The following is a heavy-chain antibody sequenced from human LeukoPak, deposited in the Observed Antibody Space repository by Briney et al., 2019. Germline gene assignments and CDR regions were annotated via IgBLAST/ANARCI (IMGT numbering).Heavy chain of an antibody. D-gene: IGHD1-26*01. CDR2: ISYDGSNK. J-gene: IGHJ4*02. V-gene: IGHV3-30*18. CDR3: AKTEWEQGIDY. Sequence: GGSLRLSCAASGFTFSSYGMHWVRQAPGKGLEWVAVISYDGSNKYYADSVKGRFTISRDNSKNTLYLQMNSLRAEDTAVCYCAKTEWEQGIDYWGQGTLVTVSS. CDR1: GFTFSSYG.